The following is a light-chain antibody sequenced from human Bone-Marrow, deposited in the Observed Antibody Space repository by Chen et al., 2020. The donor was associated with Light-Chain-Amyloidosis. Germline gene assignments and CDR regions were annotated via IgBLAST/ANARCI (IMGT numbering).Light chain of an antibody. CDR2: DDS. J-gene: IGLJ3*02. CDR3: QVWDRSSDRPV. Sequence: SYVLTQPSSVSVAPGQTATIACGGNNIGTTSVRWYQQTPGQAPLLVVYDDSDRPPGIPERLAGSNSGNAATLTISRVEAGDEADYYCQVWDRSSDRPVFGGGTKLTVL. CDR1: NIGTTS. V-gene: IGLV3-21*02.